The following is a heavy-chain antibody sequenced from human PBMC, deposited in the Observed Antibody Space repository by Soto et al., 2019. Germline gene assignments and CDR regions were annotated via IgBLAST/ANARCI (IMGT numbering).Heavy chain of an antibody. CDR3: FIGDYYYGMDV. V-gene: IGHV1-8*02. J-gene: IGHJ6*02. CDR2: MNPNSGNT. Sequence: ASVKVSCKASGYTFTDYYVHWVRQATGQGLEWMGWMNPNSGNTGYAQKFQGRVTMTRNTSISTAYMELSSLRSEDTAVYYCFIGDYYYGMDVWGQGTTVTVSS. CDR1: GYTFTDYY. D-gene: IGHD3-3*01.